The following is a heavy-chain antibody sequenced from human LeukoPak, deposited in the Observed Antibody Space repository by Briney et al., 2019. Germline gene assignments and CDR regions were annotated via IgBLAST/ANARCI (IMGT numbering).Heavy chain of an antibody. V-gene: IGHV4-59*01. D-gene: IGHD2-15*01. CDR3: ARGYCSGGSCVDY. CDR1: GGSISSYY. Sequence: SETLSLTCSVSGGSISSYYWSWIRQPPGKGLEWMGYIYDSGSSNYNTSLKSRVTISADTSKNQFSLKLSSVTAADTAVYYCARGYCSGGSCVDYWGQGTLVTVS. CDR2: IYDSGSS. J-gene: IGHJ4*02.